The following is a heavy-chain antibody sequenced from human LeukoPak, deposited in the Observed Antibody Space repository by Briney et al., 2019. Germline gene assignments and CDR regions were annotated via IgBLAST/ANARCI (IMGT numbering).Heavy chain of an antibody. J-gene: IGHJ4*02. Sequence: GASVKVSCKASGGTFSSYAISWVRQAPGQGLEWMGGIIPIFGTTNYAQKFQGRVTITTDDSTSPAYMELSSLRSEDTAVYYCAVTGYLGTYRTRGTTDVDYWGQGTLVTVSS. D-gene: IGHD1-1*01. CDR2: IIPIFGTT. CDR1: GGTFSSYA. CDR3: AVTGYLGTYRTRGTTDVDY. V-gene: IGHV1-69*05.